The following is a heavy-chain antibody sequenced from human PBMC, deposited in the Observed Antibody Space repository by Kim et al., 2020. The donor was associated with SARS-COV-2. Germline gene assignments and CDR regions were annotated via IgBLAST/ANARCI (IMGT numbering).Heavy chain of an antibody. J-gene: IGHJ3*02. CDR3: AREVTTTPDAFDI. D-gene: IGHD4-17*01. CDR1: GFTFSSYE. Sequence: GGSLRLSCAASGFTFSSYEMNWVRQAPGKGLEWVSHINSGGSSKHYADSVKGRFTISRDNAKNSLYLQMNSLRAEDTAVYYCAREVTTTPDAFDIWGQGTMVTVSS. V-gene: IGHV3-48*03. CDR2: INSGGSSK.